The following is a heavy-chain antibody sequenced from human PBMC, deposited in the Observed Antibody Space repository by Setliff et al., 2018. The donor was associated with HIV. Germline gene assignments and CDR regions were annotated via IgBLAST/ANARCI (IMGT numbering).Heavy chain of an antibody. Sequence: SETLSLTCAVYGGSVSGHYWGWFRQPPGKGLEWIGEITPSGATNYNTSLKNRVTISVDTSKNQFSLKLSSVTAADTAVYYCARDRICSGGSCYVGWFDPWGQGTLVTVSS. CDR1: GGSVSGHY. D-gene: IGHD2-15*01. CDR3: ARDRICSGGSCYVGWFDP. J-gene: IGHJ5*02. CDR2: ITPSGAT. V-gene: IGHV4-34*01.